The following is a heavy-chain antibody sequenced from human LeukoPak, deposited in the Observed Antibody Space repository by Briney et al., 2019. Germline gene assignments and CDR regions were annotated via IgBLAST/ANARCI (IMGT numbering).Heavy chain of an antibody. J-gene: IGHJ5*02. CDR3: ARDYYDSSGYYSGWFDP. Sequence: PSETLSLTCAVYGGSFSGYYWSWIRQPPGKGLEWIGEINHSGSTNYNPSLKSRVTISVDTSKNQFSLKLSSVTAADTAVYYCARDYYDSSGYYSGWFDPWGQGTLVTVSS. D-gene: IGHD3-22*01. CDR1: GGSFSGYY. V-gene: IGHV4-34*01. CDR2: INHSGST.